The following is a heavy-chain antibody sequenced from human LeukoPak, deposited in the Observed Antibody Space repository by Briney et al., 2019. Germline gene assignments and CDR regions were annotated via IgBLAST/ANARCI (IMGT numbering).Heavy chain of an antibody. D-gene: IGHD3-10*01. V-gene: IGHV1-24*01. J-gene: IGHJ3*02. CDR1: GYTLTELS. CDR2: FDPEDGET. CDR3: ATDHRYGADAFDI. Sequence: KVSCKVSGYTLTELSMHWVRQAPGKGLEWMGGFDPEDGETIYAQKFQGRVTMTEDTSTDTAYMELSSLRPEDTAVYYCATDHRYGADAFDIWGQGTMVTVSS.